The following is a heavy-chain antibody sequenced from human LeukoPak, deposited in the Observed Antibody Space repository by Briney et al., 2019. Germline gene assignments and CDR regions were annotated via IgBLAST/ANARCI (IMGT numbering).Heavy chain of an antibody. D-gene: IGHD1-26*01. CDR1: GGSISSYY. J-gene: IGHJ4*02. Sequence: SETLSLTCTVSGGSISSYYWSWIRQPPGKGLEWIGYIYYSGSTNYNPSLKSRVTISVDTSKNQFSLKLSSVTAADTAVYYCARKRWEGGFDYWGQGTLVTVSS. V-gene: IGHV4-59*01. CDR3: ARKRWEGGFDY. CDR2: IYYSGST.